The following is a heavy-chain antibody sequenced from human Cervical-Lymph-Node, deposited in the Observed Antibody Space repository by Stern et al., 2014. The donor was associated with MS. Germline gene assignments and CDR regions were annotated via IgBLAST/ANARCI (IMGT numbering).Heavy chain of an antibody. CDR3: AKEGIAVASFDY. J-gene: IGHJ4*02. V-gene: IGHV3-23*04. D-gene: IGHD6-19*01. CDR1: GFTFSLYA. CDR2: ISGTDSST. Sequence: VQLVQSGGDLAQPGGSLRLSCEVSGFTFSLYAMSWVRQAPGKGLEWVSAISGTDSSTYHAETVKGRFTISRDNSKYTLYLQMNNLRAEDTAVYYCAKEGIAVASFDYWGQGTLVTVSS.